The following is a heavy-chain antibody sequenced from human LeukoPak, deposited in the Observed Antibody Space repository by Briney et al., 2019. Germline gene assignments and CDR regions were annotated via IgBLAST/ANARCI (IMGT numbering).Heavy chain of an antibody. D-gene: IGHD3-9*01. V-gene: IGHV1-69*13. CDR3: ARSDAVLRYFDWLLID. Sequence: SVKVSCKASGGTFSSYAISWVRQAPGQGLEWMGGIIPIFGTANYAQKFQGRVTITADGSTSTAYMELSSLRSEDTAVYYCARSDAVLRYFDWLLIDWGQGTLVTVSS. J-gene: IGHJ4*02. CDR1: GGTFSSYA. CDR2: IIPIFGTA.